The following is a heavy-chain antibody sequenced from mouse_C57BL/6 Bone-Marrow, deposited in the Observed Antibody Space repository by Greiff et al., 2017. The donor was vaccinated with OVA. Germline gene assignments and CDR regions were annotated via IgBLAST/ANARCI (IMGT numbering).Heavy chain of an antibody. CDR1: GYTFTSYW. CDR2: IDPSDSYT. V-gene: IGHV1-59*01. CDR3: ARWELGWYFDV. D-gene: IGHD4-1*01. J-gene: IGHJ1*03. Sequence: QVQLQQPGAELVRPGTSVKLSCKASGYTFTSYWMHWVKQRPGQGLEWIGMIDPSDSYTNYNQKFKGKATLTVDTSSSTAYMQLSSLTSEDSAVYYCARWELGWYFDVWGTGTTVTVSS.